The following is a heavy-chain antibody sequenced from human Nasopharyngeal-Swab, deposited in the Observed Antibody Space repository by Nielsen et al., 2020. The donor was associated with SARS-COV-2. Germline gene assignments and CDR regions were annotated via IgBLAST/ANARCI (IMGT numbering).Heavy chain of an antibody. V-gene: IGHV3-21*01. Sequence: GGSLRLSCAASGFTFSSYSMNWVRQAPGKGLEWVSSISSSSSYIYYADSVKGRFTISRDNAKNSLYLQMNSLRAEVTAVYYCARDPVLPSTKKDYYGSVSYGVCCGQVTLVTVSS. D-gene: IGHD3-10*01. CDR3: ARDPVLPSTKKDYYGSVSYGVC. CDR1: GFTFSSYS. CDR2: ISSSSSYI. J-gene: IGHJ4*02.